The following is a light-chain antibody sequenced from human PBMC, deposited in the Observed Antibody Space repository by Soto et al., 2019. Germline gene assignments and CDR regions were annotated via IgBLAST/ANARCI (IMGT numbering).Light chain of an antibody. J-gene: IGLJ2*01. CDR1: SSDVGGYNY. V-gene: IGLV2-14*01. CDR2: EVS. CDR3: SSYTSSSTVV. Sequence: QSALTQPASVSGSPGQSITISCTGTSSDVGGYNYVSWYQQHPGKAPKLMIYEVSNRPSGVSNRFSGSKSGNMASLTISGLQAEDEADYYCSSYTSSSTVVFGGGTKVIVL.